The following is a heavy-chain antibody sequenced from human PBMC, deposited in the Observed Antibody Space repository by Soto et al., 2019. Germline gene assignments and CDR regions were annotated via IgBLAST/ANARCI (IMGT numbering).Heavy chain of an antibody. D-gene: IGHD2-21*02. Sequence: GESLKISCKGSGYSFTNYWIAWVRQMPGKGLEWMGIIYPGDSDTRYSPSFEGQTIISADKSNSSAHLQWSSLKASDTAMFYCARLTASSPYYYYGMDVWGQGTTVTVSS. CDR2: IYPGDSDT. V-gene: IGHV5-51*01. J-gene: IGHJ6*02. CDR3: ARLTASSPYYYYGMDV. CDR1: GYSFTNYW.